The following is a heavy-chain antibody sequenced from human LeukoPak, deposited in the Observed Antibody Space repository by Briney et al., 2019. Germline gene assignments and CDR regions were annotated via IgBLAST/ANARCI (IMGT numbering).Heavy chain of an antibody. CDR1: GYTFTSYG. Sequence: SVKVSCKASGYTFTSYGISWVRQAPGQGLEWMGGIIPIFGTANYAQKFQGRVTITADESTSTAYMELSSLRSEDTAVYYCARGTLGAVPAYSYGMDVWGQGTTVTVSS. D-gene: IGHD3-10*01. J-gene: IGHJ6*02. V-gene: IGHV1-69*13. CDR3: ARGTLGAVPAYSYGMDV. CDR2: IIPIFGTA.